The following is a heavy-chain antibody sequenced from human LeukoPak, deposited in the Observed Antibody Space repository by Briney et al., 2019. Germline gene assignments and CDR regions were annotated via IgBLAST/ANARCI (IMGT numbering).Heavy chain of an antibody. D-gene: IGHD2-21*02. CDR2: IYDSGST. Sequence: SETLSLTCTVSGGSISSYYWSWIRQPPVKGLEWIGYIYDSGSTNYNPSLKSRVTISVDTSKNQFSLKLSSVTAADTAVYYCARDGAYCGGDCYSWNDAFDIWGQGTMVTVSS. CDR1: GGSISSYY. CDR3: ARDGAYCGGDCYSWNDAFDI. V-gene: IGHV4-59*01. J-gene: IGHJ3*02.